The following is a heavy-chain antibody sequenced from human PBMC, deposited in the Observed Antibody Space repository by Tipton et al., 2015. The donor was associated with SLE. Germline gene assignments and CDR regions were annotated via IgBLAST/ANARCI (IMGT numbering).Heavy chain of an antibody. V-gene: IGHV4-31*03. CDR2: IYYSGST. CDR3: ARGKRGYSYGGPGDY. D-gene: IGHD5-18*01. CDR1: GGSISSSSYY. J-gene: IGHJ4*02. Sequence: TLSLTCTVSGGSISSSSYYWGWIRQHPGKGLEWIGYIYYSGSTYYNPSLKSRVTISVDTSKNQFSLKLSSVTAADTAVYYCARGKRGYSYGGPGDYWGQGTLVTVSS.